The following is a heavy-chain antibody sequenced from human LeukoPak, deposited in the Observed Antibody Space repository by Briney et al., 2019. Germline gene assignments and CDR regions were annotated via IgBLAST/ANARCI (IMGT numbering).Heavy chain of an antibody. J-gene: IGHJ4*02. CDR2: IIPIFGTA. CDR1: GGTFSSYA. Sequence: ASVKVSCKASGGTFSSYAISWVRQAPGQGLEWMGGIIPIFGTANYAQKFQGRVTITTDESTSTAYMELSSLRSEDTAVYYCASGQGAAGTGTFDYWGQGTLVTVSS. CDR3: ASGQGAAGTGTFDY. V-gene: IGHV1-69*05. D-gene: IGHD6-13*01.